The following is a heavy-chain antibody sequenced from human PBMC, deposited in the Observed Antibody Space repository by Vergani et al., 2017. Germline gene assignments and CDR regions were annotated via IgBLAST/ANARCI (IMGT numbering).Heavy chain of an antibody. V-gene: IGHV4-61*02. J-gene: IGHJ4*01. D-gene: IGHD3-3*01. CDR2: VYISRPT. CDR1: GVSISNSSYY. Sequence: QVQLQESGPGLVKPSQTLSLTCNVSGVSISNSSYYWSWIRQPAGKGLEWLGRVYISRPTNYNPSLKNRVIMSVDTSKNQFSLKLNSVSAADTAVYYCARSFFDYWSGYQGYYFDYWGQGILVTVPS. CDR3: ARSFFDYWSGYQGYYFDY.